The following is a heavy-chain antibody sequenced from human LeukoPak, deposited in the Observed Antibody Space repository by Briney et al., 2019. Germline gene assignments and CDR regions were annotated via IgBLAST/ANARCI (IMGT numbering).Heavy chain of an antibody. V-gene: IGHV3-74*01. Sequence: GGSLRLSCAASGFTFSSYWMHWVRQAPGEGLVWLSGITPDGSGTRYVDSVKGRFTISRDNAKNTVYLQMNSLRTDDTAVYYCARGVVVIATSGNDYWGQGTLVTVSS. CDR2: ITPDGSGT. CDR1: GFTFSSYW. D-gene: IGHD3-16*02. J-gene: IGHJ4*02. CDR3: ARGVVVIATSGNDY.